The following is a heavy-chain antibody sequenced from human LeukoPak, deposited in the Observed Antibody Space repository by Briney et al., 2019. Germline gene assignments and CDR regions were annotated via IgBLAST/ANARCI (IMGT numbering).Heavy chain of an antibody. CDR3: AKGGVIANV. J-gene: IGHJ6*02. CDR1: GFTFSSYG. D-gene: IGHD3-10*01. Sequence: PGGSLRLSCAASGFTFSSYGMHWARQAPGKGLEWVAVISYDGSNKYYADSVKGRFTISRDNSKNTLYLQMNSLRAEDTAVYYCAKGGVIANVWGQGTTVTVSS. CDR2: ISYDGSNK. V-gene: IGHV3-30*18.